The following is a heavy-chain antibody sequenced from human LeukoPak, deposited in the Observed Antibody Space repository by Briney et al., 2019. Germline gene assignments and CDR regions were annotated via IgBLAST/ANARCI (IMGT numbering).Heavy chain of an antibody. CDR3: AKGPILRFDD. Sequence: PGGSLRLSCAASGFTFSNYGMHWVRQAPGKGLEWVAFIRYDGNNKYYADSVKGRFTISRDNSKNTLSLQMNSLRPEDTAVYYCAKGPILRFDDWGQGTLVTVSS. J-gene: IGHJ4*02. CDR2: IRYDGNNK. CDR1: GFTFSNYG. D-gene: IGHD3-9*01. V-gene: IGHV3-30*02.